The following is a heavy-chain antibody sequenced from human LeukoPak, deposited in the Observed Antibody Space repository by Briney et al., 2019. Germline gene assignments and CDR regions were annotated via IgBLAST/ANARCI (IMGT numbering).Heavy chain of an antibody. Sequence: GPSLVKPIQTLTPSCTFSGFSFSTSRVGVCCIRHPPVKALERLALISWGDDKRYSPSLKSRLTITKDTSKNQVVLTMTNMDPVDTATYYCAHSPLLQWLSYFDYWGQGTLVTVSS. CDR1: GFSFSTSRVG. CDR3: AHSPLLQWLSYFDY. V-gene: IGHV2-5*02. J-gene: IGHJ4*02. D-gene: IGHD3-22*01. CDR2: ISWGDDK.